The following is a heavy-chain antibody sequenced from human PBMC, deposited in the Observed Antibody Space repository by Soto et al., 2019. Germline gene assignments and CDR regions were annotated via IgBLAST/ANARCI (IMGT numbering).Heavy chain of an antibody. CDR1: GYTFTSYG. Sequence: QVQLVQSGAEVKKPGASVKVSCKASGYTFTSYGISWVRQAPGQGLEWMGWISAYNGNTNYAQKLQGRVTMTTDTYTSTAYMELRSLRSDDTAVYYCARLHGSGELGYYYYYGMDVWGQGTTVTVAS. CDR3: ARLHGSGELGYYYYYGMDV. J-gene: IGHJ6*02. D-gene: IGHD3-3*01. CDR2: ISAYNGNT. V-gene: IGHV1-18*04.